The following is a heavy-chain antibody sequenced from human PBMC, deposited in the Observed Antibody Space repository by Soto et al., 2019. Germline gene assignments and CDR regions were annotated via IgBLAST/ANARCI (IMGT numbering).Heavy chain of an antibody. V-gene: IGHV3-48*02. CDR1: GFTFSTYS. J-gene: IGHJ6*02. CDR3: ARGGSSSDNGMDV. CDR2: ISSRSYTI. D-gene: IGHD6-6*01. Sequence: EVKLVESGGDLVQPGGSLRLSCAASGFTFSTYSMNWVRQAPGKGLEWVSYISSRSYTIYYVDSVKGRFTISRDNPKNSLYLQMNSLRDEDTAVYYCARGGSSSDNGMDVWGQGTTVTVSS.